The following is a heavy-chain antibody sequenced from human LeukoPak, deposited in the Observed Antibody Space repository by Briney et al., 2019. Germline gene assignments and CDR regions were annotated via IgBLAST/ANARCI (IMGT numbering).Heavy chain of an antibody. V-gene: IGHV3-30*18. J-gene: IGHJ4*02. D-gene: IGHD3-10*01. CDR3: AKGSRITMVRGVLGVQYYFDY. CDR2: ISYHGTNK. CDR1: GFTFSSHG. Sequence: PGRSLRLSCAASGFTFSSHGMHWVRQAPGKGLEWVAVISYHGTNKYYADSVKGRFTISRDNSKNTLYLQMNSLRAEDTAVYYCAKGSRITMVRGVLGVQYYFDYWGQGTLVTVSS.